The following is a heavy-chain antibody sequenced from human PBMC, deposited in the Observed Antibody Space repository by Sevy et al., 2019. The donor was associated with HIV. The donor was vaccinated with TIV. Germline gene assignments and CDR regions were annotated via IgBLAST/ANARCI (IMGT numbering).Heavy chain of an antibody. CDR3: ARDLPHLKTFRYYYDSHAFDI. J-gene: IGHJ3*02. V-gene: IGHV4-59*01. D-gene: IGHD3-22*01. CDR2: IYYSGST. Sequence: SETLSLTCTVSGGSISSYYWGWIRQPPGKGLEWIGYIYYSGSTNYNPSLKSRVTISVDTSKNQFSLKLSSVTAADTAVYYCARDLPHLKTFRYYYDSHAFDIWGQGTMVTVSS. CDR1: GGSISSYY.